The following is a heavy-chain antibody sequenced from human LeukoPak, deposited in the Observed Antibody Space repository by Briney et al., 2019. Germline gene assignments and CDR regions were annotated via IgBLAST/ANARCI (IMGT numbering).Heavy chain of an antibody. J-gene: IGHJ5*02. D-gene: IGHD6-6*01. CDR3: ARGRIAARPNWFDP. V-gene: IGHV4-34*01. Sequence: PSETLSLTCAVYGGSFSGYYWIWIRQPPGKGLEWIGEINHSGSTNYNPSLKSRVTISVDTSKNQFSLKLSSVTAADTAVYYCARGRIAARPNWFDPWGQGTLVTVSS. CDR2: INHSGST. CDR1: GGSFSGYY.